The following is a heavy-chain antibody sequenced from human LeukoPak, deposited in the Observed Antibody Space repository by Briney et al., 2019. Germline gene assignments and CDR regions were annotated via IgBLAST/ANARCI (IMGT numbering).Heavy chain of an antibody. CDR3: ARGTQLNAFDI. Sequence: GGSLRPSCAASGFTFSSYEMNWVRQAPGKGLEWVSYISSSGRTIYYADSVRGRFAISGDSAKSSLYLQMNGLRADDTAVYYCARGTQLNAFDIWGQGTMVTVSS. V-gene: IGHV3-48*03. CDR1: GFTFSSYE. CDR2: ISSSGRTI. J-gene: IGHJ3*02. D-gene: IGHD6-13*01.